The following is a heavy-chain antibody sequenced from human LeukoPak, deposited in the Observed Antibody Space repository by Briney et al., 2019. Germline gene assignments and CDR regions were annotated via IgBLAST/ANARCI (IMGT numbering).Heavy chain of an antibody. CDR2: INSSGSTI. Sequence: PAGSVTLSCAASAFTCSSYERNWVRQAPGKGLEGGSYINSSGSTIYNANSVKGRFTISRDNAKNSLCLQMNSLRAEDTAVYYCARDPCYGDYVVWGQGTLVTVSA. CDR1: AFTCSSYE. J-gene: IGHJ4*02. V-gene: IGHV3-48*03. D-gene: IGHD4-17*01. CDR3: ARDPCYGDYVV.